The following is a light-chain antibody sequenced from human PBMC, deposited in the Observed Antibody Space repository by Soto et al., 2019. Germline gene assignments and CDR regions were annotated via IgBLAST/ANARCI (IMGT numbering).Light chain of an antibody. V-gene: IGKV1-39*01. CDR1: QSISSY. CDR3: QQSYSTPLT. Sequence: DIQMTQSPSSLSASVGDRVTITCRASQSISSYLNWYQQKSRKAPKLLIFAASSLQSGVPSRFSGSGSGTDFTLTISSLQPEDFATYYCQQSYSTPLTFGGGTKVEIK. CDR2: AAS. J-gene: IGKJ4*01.